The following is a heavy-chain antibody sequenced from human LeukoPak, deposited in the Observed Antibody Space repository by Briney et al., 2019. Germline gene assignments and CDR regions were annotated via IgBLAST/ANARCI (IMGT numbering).Heavy chain of an antibody. J-gene: IGHJ5*02. CDR1: GFTFSSYA. CDR2: ISYDGSNK. Sequence: GGSLRLSCAASGFTFSSYAMHWVRQAPGKGLEWVAVISYDGSNKYYADSVKGRFTISRDNAKNSLYLQMNSLRDEDTAVYYCARDLYYGSGKINWFDPWGQGTLVTVSS. CDR3: ARDLYYGSGKINWFDP. D-gene: IGHD3-10*01. V-gene: IGHV3-30*04.